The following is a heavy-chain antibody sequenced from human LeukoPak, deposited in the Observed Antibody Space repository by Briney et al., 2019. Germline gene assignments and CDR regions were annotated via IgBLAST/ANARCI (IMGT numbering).Heavy chain of an antibody. D-gene: IGHD4-17*01. Sequence: QPGGSLRLSCAASGFIFSDSALHWVRQASGKGLEWVGRIRSELSGYVTAYAASVKGRFTISRDDSKNTAYLQMNSLETEDTAVYYCTRHLGDDDYGDFNDYWGQGILVTVSS. J-gene: IGHJ4*02. CDR3: TRHLGDDDYGDFNDY. V-gene: IGHV3-73*01. CDR1: GFIFSDSA. CDR2: IRSELSGYVT.